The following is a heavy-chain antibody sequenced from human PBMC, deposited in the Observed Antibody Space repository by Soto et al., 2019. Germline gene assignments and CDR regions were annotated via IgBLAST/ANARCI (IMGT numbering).Heavy chain of an antibody. J-gene: IGHJ6*02. D-gene: IGHD3-3*01. Sequence: HGESLKISCKGSGYSFTSYWISWVRQMPGKGLEWMGRIDPSDSYTNYSPSFQGHVTISADKSISTAYLQWSSLKASDTAMYYCARQRERHWKRFLEWIHALGVWGQGTTVTVSS. CDR2: IDPSDSYT. CDR1: GYSFTSYW. CDR3: ARQRERHWKRFLEWIHALGV. V-gene: IGHV5-10-1*01.